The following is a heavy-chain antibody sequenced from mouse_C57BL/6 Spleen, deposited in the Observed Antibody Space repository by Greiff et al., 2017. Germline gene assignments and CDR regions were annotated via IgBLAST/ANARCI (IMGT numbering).Heavy chain of an antibody. CDR3: EGNYGSAYFDY. D-gene: IGHD1-1*01. CDR1: GYAFTNYL. CDR2: INPGSGGT. V-gene: IGHV1-54*01. Sequence: QVQLQQSGAELVRPGTSVKVSCKASGYAFTNYLIEWVKQRPGQGLEWIGVINPGSGGTNYNEKFKGKATLTADKSSSTAYMQLSNLTSEDSAVYFCEGNYGSAYFDYWGQGTTLTVSS. J-gene: IGHJ2*01.